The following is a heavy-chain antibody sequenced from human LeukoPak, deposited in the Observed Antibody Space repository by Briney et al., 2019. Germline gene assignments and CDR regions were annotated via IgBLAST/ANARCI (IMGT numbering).Heavy chain of an antibody. J-gene: IGHJ3*02. CDR3: ARDHPDCSGGSCYEAEDAFDI. V-gene: IGHV1-18*01. CDR2: ISAYNGNT. CDR1: GYTFTSYG. Sequence: ASVKVSCKASGYTFTSYGISWVRQAPGQGLEWMGWISAYNGNTNYAQKLQGRVTMTTDTSTSTAYMELRSLRSDDTAVYYCARDHPDCSGGSCYEAEDAFDIWGQETMVTVSS. D-gene: IGHD2-15*01.